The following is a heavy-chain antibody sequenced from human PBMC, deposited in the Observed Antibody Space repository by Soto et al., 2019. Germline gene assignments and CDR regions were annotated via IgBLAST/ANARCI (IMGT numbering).Heavy chain of an antibody. CDR1: GYTFTSYD. V-gene: IGHV1-46*01. Sequence: ASVKVSCKASGYTFTSYDINWVRQAPGQGLEWMGIINPSGGSTSYAQKFRGRVTMTRDTSTSTVYMELSSLRSEDTAVYYCAHPSRDSSSWYFDYWGQGPLVTVSS. J-gene: IGHJ4*02. CDR3: AHPSRDSSSWYFDY. D-gene: IGHD6-13*01. CDR2: INPSGGST.